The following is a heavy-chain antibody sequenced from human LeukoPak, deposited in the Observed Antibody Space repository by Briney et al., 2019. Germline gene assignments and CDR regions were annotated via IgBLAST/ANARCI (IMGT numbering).Heavy chain of an antibody. V-gene: IGHV1-69*04. CDR3: ARGDSSSWVDY. J-gene: IGHJ4*02. D-gene: IGHD6-13*01. CDR1: GGTFSSYA. CDR2: IIPILGIA. Sequence: SVKVSCKASGGTFSSYAISWVRQAPGQGLEWMGRIIPILGIANYAQKFQGRVTITADKSTSTAYMELSSLRSEDTAVYYCARGDSSSWVDYWGQGTLVTVSS.